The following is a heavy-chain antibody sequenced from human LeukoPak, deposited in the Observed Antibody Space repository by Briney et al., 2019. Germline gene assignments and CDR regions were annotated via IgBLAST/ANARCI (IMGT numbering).Heavy chain of an antibody. CDR1: GFTFTTYS. V-gene: IGHV3-48*02. D-gene: IGHD3-9*01. J-gene: IGHJ4*02. Sequence: PGESLRLSCAASGFTFTTYSMNWVRQAPGKGLEWISYIRSSDSTILYADSVKGRFTISRDDAKDSLYLQMNNLRDEDTAVYYCARDRDWAFDYWGQGTQVTVST. CDR3: ARDRDWAFDY. CDR2: IRSSDSTI.